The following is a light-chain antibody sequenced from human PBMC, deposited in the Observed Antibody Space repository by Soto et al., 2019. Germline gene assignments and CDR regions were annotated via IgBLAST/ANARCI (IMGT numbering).Light chain of an antibody. Sequence: IQLTQSPSSLSASGGDRVTITCRASQGIGRNLAWYLQKPGEAPNLLVYDASTMQGGVPPRFIGSGSGTLFTLTITSLQPDEFSTYFCQQSNSNPLTFGGGTKVEIK. J-gene: IGKJ4*01. V-gene: IGKV1-9*01. CDR3: QQSNSNPLT. CDR1: QGIGRN. CDR2: DAS.